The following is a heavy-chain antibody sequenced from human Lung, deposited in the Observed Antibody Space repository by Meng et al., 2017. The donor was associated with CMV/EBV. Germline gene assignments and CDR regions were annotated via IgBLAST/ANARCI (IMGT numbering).Heavy chain of an antibody. Sequence: ETLSLXXAASGFTFSSYAMSWVRQAPGKGLEWVSAISGSGGSTYYADSVKGRFTISRDNSKNTLYLQMNSLRAEDTAVYYCAKTVKLVVVAYFDYWGQGXLVTVSS. CDR1: GFTFSSYA. J-gene: IGHJ4*02. CDR2: ISGSGGST. CDR3: AKTVKLVVVAYFDY. V-gene: IGHV3-23*01. D-gene: IGHD2-15*01.